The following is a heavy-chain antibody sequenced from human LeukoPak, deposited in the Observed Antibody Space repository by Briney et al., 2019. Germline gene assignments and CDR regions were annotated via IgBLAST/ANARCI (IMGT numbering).Heavy chain of an antibody. J-gene: IGHJ4*02. CDR3: RVAAAGYDY. Sequence: SETLSLTCAVYGGSFSGYYWSWIRQPPGKGLEWIGEINHSGSTNYNPSLKSRVTISVDKSKNQFSLKLSSVTAADTAVYYCRVAAAGYDYWGQGTLVTVSS. V-gene: IGHV4-34*03. D-gene: IGHD6-13*01. CDR2: INHSGST. CDR1: GGSFSGYY.